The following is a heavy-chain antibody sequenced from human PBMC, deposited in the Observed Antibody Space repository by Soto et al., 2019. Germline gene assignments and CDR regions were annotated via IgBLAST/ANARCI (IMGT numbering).Heavy chain of an antibody. CDR2: TYYRSKWYN. Sequence: SQTLSLTCAISGDSVSSNSAAWNWIRQSPSRGLEWLGMTYYRSKWYNDYAVSVKSRITSNPDTSKNQFALQLLTVPPEAAAVYYCASTLTGDTGYFDYWGQGTLVTVSS. V-gene: IGHV6-1*01. CDR3: ASTLTGDTGYFDY. D-gene: IGHD7-27*01. J-gene: IGHJ4*02. CDR1: GDSVSSNSAA.